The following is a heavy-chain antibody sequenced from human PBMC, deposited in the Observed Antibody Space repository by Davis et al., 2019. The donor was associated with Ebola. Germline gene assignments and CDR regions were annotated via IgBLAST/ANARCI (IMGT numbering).Heavy chain of an antibody. CDR2: IIPIFGTA. D-gene: IGHD6-6*01. CDR3: ARDLEYSSSSVYYYYGMDV. Sequence: AASVKVSCKASGGTFSSYAISWVRQAPGQGLEWMGGIIPIFGTANYAQKFQGRVTITADKSTSTAYMEPSSLRSEDTAVYYCARDLEYSSSSVYYYYGMDVWGQGTTVTVSS. V-gene: IGHV1-69*06. CDR1: GGTFSSYA. J-gene: IGHJ6*02.